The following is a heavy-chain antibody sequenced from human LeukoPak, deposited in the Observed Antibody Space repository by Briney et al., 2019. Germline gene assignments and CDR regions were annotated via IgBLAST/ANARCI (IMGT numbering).Heavy chain of an antibody. CDR2: VIGSGKST. V-gene: IGHV3-23*01. CDR1: GFTFSSYA. CDR3: TRPHVDGGYYYHQY. J-gene: IGHJ4*02. Sequence: GGSLRLSCAASGFTFSSYAMHWVRQAPGKGLEWVSGVIGSGKSTFYADSVKGRFTISRDNSRNTLYLQMNSLRVEDTAVYYCTRPHVDGGYYYHQYWGQGTLVTVSS. D-gene: IGHD3-22*01.